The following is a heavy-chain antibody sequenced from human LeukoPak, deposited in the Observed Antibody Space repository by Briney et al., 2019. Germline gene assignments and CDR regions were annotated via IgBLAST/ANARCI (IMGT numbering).Heavy chain of an antibody. CDR2: MRPTSGDS. CDR1: GYTFTTYY. Sequence: ASVKVSCKASGYTFTTYYVHWVRQAPGQGLEWLGYMRPTSGDSNFAQKFQDRVTMTRDTSISTAYLELSRLTSDDTAVYYCSTEDKYCTTTTCADYWGQGTLVTVSS. V-gene: IGHV1-2*02. CDR3: STEDKYCTTTTCADY. D-gene: IGHD2-2*01. J-gene: IGHJ4*02.